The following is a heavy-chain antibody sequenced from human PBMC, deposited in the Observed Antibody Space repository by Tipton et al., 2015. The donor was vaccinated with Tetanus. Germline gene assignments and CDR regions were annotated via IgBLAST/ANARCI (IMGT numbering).Heavy chain of an antibody. Sequence: TLSLTCTVSGGSVSRSSHYWTWIRQPPGKGLEWIGYIQYNGITNYHPSLKSRVSISVDSSTSQFSLRLASVTAADTAIYYCASLPKHWLAPRGAPWGQGTLVTVSS. J-gene: IGHJ5*02. CDR1: GGSVSRSSHY. D-gene: IGHD6-19*01. CDR3: ASLPKHWLAPRGAP. CDR2: IQYNGIT. V-gene: IGHV4-61*01.